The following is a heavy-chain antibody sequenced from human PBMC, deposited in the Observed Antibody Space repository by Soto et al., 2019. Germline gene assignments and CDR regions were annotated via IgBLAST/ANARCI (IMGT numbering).Heavy chain of an antibody. V-gene: IGHV4-31*03. CDR3: AIYDSSGSRGFQH. CDR2: IYYSGST. CDR1: GGSISSGAYY. J-gene: IGHJ1*01. Sequence: QVQLQESGPGLVKPSQTLSLTCTVSGGSISSGAYYWSWIRQHPGKGLEWIGYIYYSGSTYHNPSLKSRVTTSVDTSTNQFSLKLSSVTAAATAMYYCAIYDSSGSRGFQHWGQGTLVTVSS. D-gene: IGHD3-22*01.